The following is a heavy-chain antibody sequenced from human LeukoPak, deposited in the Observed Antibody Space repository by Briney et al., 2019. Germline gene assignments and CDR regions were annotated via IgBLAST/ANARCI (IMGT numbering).Heavy chain of an antibody. V-gene: IGHV5-51*01. D-gene: IGHD7-27*01. CDR2: IYPGDSDT. J-gene: IGHJ4*02. Sequence: GESLKISCKVSGYRFTNYWIGWVRQMPGKGLEWMGIIYPGDSDTQYSPSFQGQVTISAVKSISTAYLRWSSLKASDTAMYYCVRTDRTGDPLDYWGQGTLVTVSS. CDR1: GYRFTNYW. CDR3: VRTDRTGDPLDY.